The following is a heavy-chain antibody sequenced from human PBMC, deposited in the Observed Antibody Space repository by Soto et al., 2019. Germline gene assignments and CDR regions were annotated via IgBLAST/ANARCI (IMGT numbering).Heavy chain of an antibody. Sequence: GGSLRLSCAASGFTFSSYAMSWVRQASGKGLEWVSAISGSGGSTYYADSVKGRFTISRDNSKNTLYLQMNSLRAEDTAVYYCAKDLAVAGTNGIDYWGQGTLVTVSS. CDR1: GFTFSSYA. CDR3: AKDLAVAGTNGIDY. J-gene: IGHJ4*02. CDR2: ISGSGGST. D-gene: IGHD6-19*01. V-gene: IGHV3-23*01.